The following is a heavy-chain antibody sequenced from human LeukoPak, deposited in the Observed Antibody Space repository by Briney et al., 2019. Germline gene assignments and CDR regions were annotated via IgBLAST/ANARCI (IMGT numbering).Heavy chain of an antibody. Sequence: PGGSLRLSCAASGFTFGNYAMSWVRQAPGKGLEWVSTITGSGVSTYYADSVKGRFTISRDNSKNTLYLQMNSLRAEDTAVYYCASIVDTAMVDSDAFDIWGQGTMVTVSS. CDR2: ITGSGVST. CDR3: ASIVDTAMVDSDAFDI. D-gene: IGHD5-18*01. V-gene: IGHV3-23*01. J-gene: IGHJ3*02. CDR1: GFTFGNYA.